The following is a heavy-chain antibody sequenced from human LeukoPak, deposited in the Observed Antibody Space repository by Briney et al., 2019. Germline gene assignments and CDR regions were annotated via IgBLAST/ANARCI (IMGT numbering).Heavy chain of an antibody. CDR2: ISGSGGST. J-gene: IGHJ4*02. CDR3: AKDLGYYYGSGNYWCYFDY. V-gene: IGHV3-23*01. Sequence: GESLKISCAASGFTFSSYAMSWVRQAPGKGLEWVSAISGSGGSTYYADSAKGRFTISRDNSKNTLYLQMNSLRAEDTAVYYCAKDLGYYYGSGNYWCYFDYWGQGTLVTVSS. CDR1: GFTFSSYA. D-gene: IGHD3-10*01.